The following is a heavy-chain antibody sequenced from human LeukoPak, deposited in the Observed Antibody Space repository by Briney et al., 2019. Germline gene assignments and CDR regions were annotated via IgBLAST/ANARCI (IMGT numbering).Heavy chain of an antibody. CDR3: ARDQPTTGYSIPHFDY. CDR2: IYVSGTI. CDR1: GVSISSYY. D-gene: IGHD2-15*01. Sequence: SETLSLTCTVSGVSISSYYWSWIRQPAAKGLEWIGRIYVSGTIIYNPSLKSRVTMSVDTSKKQISLNLNSVTAADTAVYYCARDQPTTGYSIPHFDYWGQGILVTVSS. V-gene: IGHV4-4*07. J-gene: IGHJ4*02.